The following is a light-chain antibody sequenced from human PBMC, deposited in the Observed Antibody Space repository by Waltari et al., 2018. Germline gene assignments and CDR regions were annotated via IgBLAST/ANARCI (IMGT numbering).Light chain of an antibody. V-gene: IGLV1-44*01. J-gene: IGLJ2*01. CDR3: AAWDDRLRGVV. CDR2: SNN. CDR1: SPNIGSNS. Sequence: QSVLTPPPSASGAPGPRVTVACSGSSPNIGSNSVRWYQQVPGTAPKLLIYSNNQRPSGIPDRISGSTSGASASLAISGLQSEDEADYYCAAWDDRLRGVVFGGGTRLTVL.